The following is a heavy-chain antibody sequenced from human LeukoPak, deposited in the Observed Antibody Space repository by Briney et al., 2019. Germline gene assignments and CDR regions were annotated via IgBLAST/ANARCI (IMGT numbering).Heavy chain of an antibody. V-gene: IGHV1-24*01. Sequence: ASVNVSCKVSGYTLTELSMHWVRQAPGKGLEWMGGFDPEDGETIYAQKFQGRVTMTEDTSTDTAYMELSSLRSEDTAVYYCATDLTHRDSSSWYYFDYWGQGTLVTVSS. CDR2: FDPEDGET. D-gene: IGHD6-13*01. CDR3: ATDLTHRDSSSWYYFDY. CDR1: GYTLTELS. J-gene: IGHJ4*02.